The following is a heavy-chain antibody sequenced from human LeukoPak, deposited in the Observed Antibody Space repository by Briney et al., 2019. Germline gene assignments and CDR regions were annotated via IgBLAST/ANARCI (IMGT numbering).Heavy chain of an antibody. CDR2: ISSNGGNT. Sequence: GGSLRLSCAASGFTFSSYVMHWVRQAPGKGLEYVSAISSNGGNTYYADSVKGRFTISRDNSKNTLYLQMGSLRAEDMAVYYCARKFYYASGDPYYMDVWGKGTTVIISS. CDR3: ARKFYYASGDPYYMDV. D-gene: IGHD3-10*01. V-gene: IGHV3-64*02. J-gene: IGHJ6*03. CDR1: GFTFSSYV.